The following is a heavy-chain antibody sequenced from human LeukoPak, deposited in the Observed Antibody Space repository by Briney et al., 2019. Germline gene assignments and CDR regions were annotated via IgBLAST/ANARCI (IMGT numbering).Heavy chain of an antibody. J-gene: IGHJ4*02. V-gene: IGHV3-74*01. CDR1: GFTFSSYW. Sequence: GGSLRLSCAASGFTFSSYWMHWVRQAPEKGLVWVSRINSDGSSRSYADSVKGRFTISRDNAKNTLYLQMNSLRAEDTAVYYCARCRYSDSYPDYWGQGTLVTVSS. CDR3: ARCRYSDSYPDY. CDR2: INSDGSSR. D-gene: IGHD1-26*01.